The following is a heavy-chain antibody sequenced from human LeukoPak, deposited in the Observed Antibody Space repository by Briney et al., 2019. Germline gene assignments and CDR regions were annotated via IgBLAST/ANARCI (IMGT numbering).Heavy chain of an antibody. CDR3: ARERNPPYYYDSSGHDAFDI. D-gene: IGHD3-22*01. CDR1: GGTFSSYA. CDR2: INPNSGGT. J-gene: IGHJ3*02. Sequence: ASVKVSCKASGGTFSSYAISWVRQAPGQGLEWMGWINPNSGGTNYAQKFQGRVTMTRDTSISTAYMELSRLRSDDTAVYYCARERNPPYYYDSSGHDAFDIWGQGTMVTVSS. V-gene: IGHV1-2*02.